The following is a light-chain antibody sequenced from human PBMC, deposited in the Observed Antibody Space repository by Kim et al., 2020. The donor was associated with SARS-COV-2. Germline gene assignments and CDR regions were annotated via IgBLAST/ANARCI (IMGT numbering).Light chain of an antibody. CDR1: QNINSH. CDR2: AAS. CDR3: QQTYISPFT. J-gene: IGKJ3*01. Sequence: DIQMTQSPSSLSASVGDRVTITCRTSQNINSHLNWYHQKPGRAPKLVIYAASTLQGGVPSRFSDSGSETDFTLTISSLQPEAFATYFCQQTYISPFTFGPGTKVDI. V-gene: IGKV1-39*01.